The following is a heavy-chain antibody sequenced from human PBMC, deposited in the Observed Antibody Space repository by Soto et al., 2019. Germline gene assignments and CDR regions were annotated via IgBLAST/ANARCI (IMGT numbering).Heavy chain of an antibody. CDR3: ARGLSGYYGFDY. V-gene: IGHV3-74*01. D-gene: IGHD5-12*01. Sequence: EEQLVESGGGLVQFGGSLRLSCAASGFTFSSYWMHWVRQVPGKGLVWVSRIKGDGTNTGYADSVNGRFTISRDNVKNTLYLQMNSLRAEDTAVYYCARGLSGYYGFDYWGQGTVVTVFS. J-gene: IGHJ4*02. CDR1: GFTFSSYW. CDR2: IKGDGTNT.